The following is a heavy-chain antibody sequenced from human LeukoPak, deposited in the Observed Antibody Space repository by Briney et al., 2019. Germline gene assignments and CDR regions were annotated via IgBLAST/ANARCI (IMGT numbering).Heavy chain of an antibody. D-gene: IGHD1-26*01. CDR2: LRSKANSYAT. CDR3: TSRPVGYGGKSAFDI. V-gene: IGHV3-73*01. CDR1: GFTFSGSA. Sequence: GGSLRLSCAASGFTFSGSAMHWVRQASGKGLEGVGRLRSKANSYATAYAASVKGRFTISRDDSKNTAYLQMNSLKTEDTAVYYCTSRPVGYGGKSAFDIWGQGTMVTVSS. J-gene: IGHJ3*02.